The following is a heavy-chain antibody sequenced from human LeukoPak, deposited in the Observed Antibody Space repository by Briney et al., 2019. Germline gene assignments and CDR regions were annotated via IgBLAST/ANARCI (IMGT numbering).Heavy chain of an antibody. Sequence: PSETLSLTCTVSGGSISSFSYYWGWIRQPPGRGLEWIGTIYYSGSTYYNPSLKSRVTISTDTSKNQFSLNLRSVTAADTAVYYCARVRGDSPYSFDYWSQGTLVTVSS. CDR1: GGSISSFSYY. CDR2: IYYSGST. V-gene: IGHV4-39*07. J-gene: IGHJ4*02. D-gene: IGHD2-21*02. CDR3: ARVRGDSPYSFDY.